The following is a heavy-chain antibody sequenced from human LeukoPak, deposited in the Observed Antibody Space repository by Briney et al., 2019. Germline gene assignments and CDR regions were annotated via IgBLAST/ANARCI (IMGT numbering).Heavy chain of an antibody. V-gene: IGHV1-2*02. D-gene: IGHD3-3*01. CDR2: INPNSGGT. CDR3: ARAGLRFLES. J-gene: IGHJ5*02. CDR1: GGTFSSYA. Sequence: ASVKVSCKASGGTFSSYAISWVRQAPGQGLEWMGWINPNSGGTNYAQKFQGRVTMTRDTSISTAYMELSRLRSDDTAVYYCARAGLRFLESWGQGTLVTVSS.